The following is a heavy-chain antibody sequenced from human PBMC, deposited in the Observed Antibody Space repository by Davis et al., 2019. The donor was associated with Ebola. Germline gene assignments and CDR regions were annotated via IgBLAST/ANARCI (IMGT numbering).Heavy chain of an antibody. CDR3: ARGQQLVDYFDY. D-gene: IGHD6-13*01. CDR2: IIPILGIA. V-gene: IGHV1-69*04. CDR1: GGTFSSYA. Sequence: AASVKVSCKASGGTFSSYAINWVRQAPGQGLEWMGRIIPILGIANYAQKFQGRVTITADKSTSTAYMELSSLRSEDTAVYYCARGQQLVDYFDYWGQGTLVTVSS. J-gene: IGHJ4*02.